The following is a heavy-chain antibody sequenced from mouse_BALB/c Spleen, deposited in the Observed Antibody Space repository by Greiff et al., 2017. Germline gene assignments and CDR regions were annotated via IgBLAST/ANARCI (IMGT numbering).Heavy chain of an antibody. D-gene: IGHD1-1*01. J-gene: IGHJ1*01. Sequence: VQVVESGPGLVAPSQSLSITCTVSGFSLTGYGVNWVRQPPGKGLEWLGMIWGDGSTDYNSALKSRLSISKDNSKSQVFLKMNSLQTDDTARYYCARSYYYGSSYWYFDVWGAGTTVTVSS. CDR1: GFSLTGYG. CDR3: ARSYYYGSSYWYFDV. CDR2: IWGDGST. V-gene: IGHV2-6-7*01.